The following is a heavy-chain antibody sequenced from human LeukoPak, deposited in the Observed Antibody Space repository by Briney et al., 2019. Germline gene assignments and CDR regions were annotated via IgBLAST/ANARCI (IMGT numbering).Heavy chain of an antibody. V-gene: IGHV3-23*01. CDR2: ISGSGGST. CDR1: GFTFSSYA. D-gene: IGHD6-19*01. CDR3: AKLPYSSGWYYFDY. J-gene: IGHJ4*02. Sequence: HPGGSLRLSCAASGFTFSSYAMSWVRQAPGKGLEWVSAISGSGGSTYYADSVKGRFTISRDNSKNTLYLQMNSLRAEDTAVYYCAKLPYSSGWYYFDYWGQGTLVTVSS.